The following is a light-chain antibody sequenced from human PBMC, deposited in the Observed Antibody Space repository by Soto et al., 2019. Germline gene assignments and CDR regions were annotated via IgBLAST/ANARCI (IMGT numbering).Light chain of an antibody. Sequence: DIQMTQSPSTLSASVGDRVTITCRVSQSISSWLAWYQQKPGKAPKLLIYDASSLESGVPSRFSGSGSGTEFTLTISSLQPDDFATYYCQQYNSYSGYTFGQGTKLEIK. V-gene: IGKV1-5*01. CDR3: QQYNSYSGYT. J-gene: IGKJ2*01. CDR1: QSISSW. CDR2: DAS.